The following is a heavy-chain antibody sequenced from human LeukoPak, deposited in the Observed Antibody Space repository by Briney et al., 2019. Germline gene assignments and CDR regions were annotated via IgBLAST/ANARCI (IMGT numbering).Heavy chain of an antibody. CDR2: FDPEDGET. Sequence: ASVTVSCKVSGYTLTELSMHWVRPAPGKGLEWMGGFDPEDGETIYAQKFQGRVTMTEDTSTDTAYMELSSLRSEDTAVYYCATASYGSGSYSESVDIWGQGTMVTVSS. V-gene: IGHV1-24*01. D-gene: IGHD3-10*01. CDR1: GYTLTELS. J-gene: IGHJ3*02. CDR3: ATASYGSGSYSESVDI.